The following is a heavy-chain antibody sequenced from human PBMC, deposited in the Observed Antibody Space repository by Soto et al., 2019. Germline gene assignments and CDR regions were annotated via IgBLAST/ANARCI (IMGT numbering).Heavy chain of an antibody. CDR3: ARDLRGYSYGYFDY. V-gene: IGHV1-3*01. J-gene: IGHJ4*02. CDR1: GYTFTSYA. Sequence: ASLKVSCKASGYTFTSYAMHWVRQAPGQRLEWMGWINAGNGNTKYSQKFQGRVTITRDTSASTAYMELSSLRSEDTAVYYCARDLRGYSYGYFDYWGQGTLVTVSS. D-gene: IGHD5-18*01. CDR2: INAGNGNT.